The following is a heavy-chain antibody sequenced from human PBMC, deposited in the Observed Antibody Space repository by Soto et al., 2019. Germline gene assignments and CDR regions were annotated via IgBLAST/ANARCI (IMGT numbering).Heavy chain of an antibody. V-gene: IGHV4-34*01. CDR1: GGSFSGYY. D-gene: IGHD1-1*01. Sequence: QVQLQQWGAGLLKPSETLSLTCAVYGGSFSGYYWSWIRQPPGKGLEWIGEINHSGSTNYNPSLKSRVTIAVDTAKNQFSLMLSSVTAADTAVYYCARGYGRNVDYWGQGTLVTVSS. CDR3: ARGYGRNVDY. CDR2: INHSGST. J-gene: IGHJ4*02.